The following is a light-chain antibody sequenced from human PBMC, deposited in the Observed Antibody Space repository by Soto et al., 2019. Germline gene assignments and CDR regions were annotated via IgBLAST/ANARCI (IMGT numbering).Light chain of an antibody. CDR3: LQYNSYPWT. J-gene: IGKJ1*01. V-gene: IGKV1-17*01. CDR1: QGIRSD. Sequence: DIQMTQSPSSLSASVGDSVTITCRASQGIRSDLGWYQQKPGIAPKRLIYAASTLQCGVPLRFSGSGSGAEFTLTIRGLQPEDFATYYCLQYNSYPWTFGQGTKVEIK. CDR2: AAS.